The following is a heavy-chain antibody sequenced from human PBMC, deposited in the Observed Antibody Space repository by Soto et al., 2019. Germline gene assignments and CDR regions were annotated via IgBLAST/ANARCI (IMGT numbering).Heavy chain of an antibody. J-gene: IGHJ5*01. CDR1: GDSISNLDYF. Sequence: SETLSLTCSVSGDSISNLDYFWAWIRQPPGQALEYIGYIYKSATTYYNPSFESRVAISVYTSKSQFSLNVTSVTAADTAVYFCARGRYCLTGRCFPNWFDSWGQGALVTVSS. V-gene: IGHV4-30-4*01. CDR2: IYKSATT. D-gene: IGHD7-27*01. CDR3: ARGRYCLTGRCFPNWFDS.